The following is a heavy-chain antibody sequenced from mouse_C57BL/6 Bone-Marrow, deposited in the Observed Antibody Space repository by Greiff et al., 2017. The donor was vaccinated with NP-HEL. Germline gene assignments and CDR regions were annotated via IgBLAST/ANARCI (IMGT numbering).Heavy chain of an antibody. D-gene: IGHD1-1*01. CDR2: ISNGGGST. CDR3: ARQTVVAPYWYFDV. CDR1: GFTFSDYY. Sequence: EVQLVESGGGLVQPGGSLKLSCAASGFTFSDYYMYWVRQTPEKRLEWVAYISNGGGSTYYPDTVKGRFTISRDNAKNTLYLQMSRLKSEDTAMYYCARQTVVAPYWYFDVWGTGTTVTVSS. V-gene: IGHV5-12*01. J-gene: IGHJ1*03.